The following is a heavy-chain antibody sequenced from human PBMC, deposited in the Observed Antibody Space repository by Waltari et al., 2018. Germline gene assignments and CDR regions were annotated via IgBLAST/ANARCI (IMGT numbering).Heavy chain of an antibody. CDR3: ARVNRWTPPLNI. CDR1: GGSFSGYY. CDR2: INHSGST. Sequence: QVQLQQWGAGLLKPSETLSLTCAVYGGSFSGYYWSWIRQPPGKGLEWIGEINHSGSTNYNPSLKSRVTISVDTSKNQFSLKLSSVTAADTAVYYCARVNRWTPPLNIWGQGTMVTVSS. J-gene: IGHJ3*02. V-gene: IGHV4-34*01. D-gene: IGHD2-15*01.